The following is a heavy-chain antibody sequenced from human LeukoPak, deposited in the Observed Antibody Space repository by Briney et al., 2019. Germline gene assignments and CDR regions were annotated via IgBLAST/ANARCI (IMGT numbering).Heavy chain of an antibody. J-gene: IGHJ4*02. V-gene: IGHV1-18*01. CDR2: ISAYKGNA. D-gene: IGHD3-22*01. CDR3: ARRAYYYDTSAYADDFDS. Sequence: ASVKVSCRASGYTFTNSGINWVRQAPGQGLEWMGWISAYKGNANYAPKLQGRVTLTTDTSTSTAFMELSSLRSDDTAVYYCARRAYYYDTSAYADDFDSWGQGTLVTVSS. CDR1: GYTFTNSG.